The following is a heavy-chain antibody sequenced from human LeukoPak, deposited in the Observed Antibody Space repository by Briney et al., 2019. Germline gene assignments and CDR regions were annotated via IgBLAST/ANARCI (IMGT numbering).Heavy chain of an antibody. Sequence: SETLSLTCTVSGGSISSGGYYWSWIRQHPGKGLEWIGYIYYSGSTYYNPSLKSRVTISVDTSKNQFSLKLSSVTAADTAVYYCARGRRDGYNFSGVAGGPIIHFDYWGQGTLVTVSS. CDR2: IYYSGST. V-gene: IGHV4-31*03. CDR3: ARGRRDGYNFSGVAGGPIIHFDY. J-gene: IGHJ4*02. CDR1: GGSISSGGYY. D-gene: IGHD5-12*01.